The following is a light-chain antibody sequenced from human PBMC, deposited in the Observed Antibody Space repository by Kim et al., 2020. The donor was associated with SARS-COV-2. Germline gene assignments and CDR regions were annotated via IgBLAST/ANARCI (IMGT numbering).Light chain of an antibody. V-gene: IGLV1-44*01. J-gene: IGLJ3*02. CDR3: EAWDDSMSGPV. CDR1: SSNIGSNS. CDR2: SNN. Sequence: GQRVTISCSESSSNIGSNSVNWYQQLPRTAPKLLIYSNNQRPSGVPDRFSGSKSGTSASLAISGLQSEDEADYYCEAWDDSMSGPVFGGGTQLTVL.